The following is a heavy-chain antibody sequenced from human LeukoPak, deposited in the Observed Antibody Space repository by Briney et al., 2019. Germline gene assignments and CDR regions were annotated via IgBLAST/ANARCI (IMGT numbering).Heavy chain of an antibody. D-gene: IGHD3-10*01. CDR1: GGSISSSSYY. CDR3: ARVFGDHGRYYYYMDV. Sequence: PSETLSLTCTVSGGSISSSSYYWGWIRQPPGKGLEWIGSIYYSGSTYYNPSHKSRVTISVDTSKNQFSLKLSSVTAADTAVYYCARVFGDHGRYYYYMDVWGKGTTVTVSS. V-gene: IGHV4-39*07. J-gene: IGHJ6*03. CDR2: IYYSGST.